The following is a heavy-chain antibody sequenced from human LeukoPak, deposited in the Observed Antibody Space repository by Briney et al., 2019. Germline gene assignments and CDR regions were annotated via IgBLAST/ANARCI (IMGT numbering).Heavy chain of an antibody. J-gene: IGHJ4*02. CDR3: ARGMSIAVAGTLGVFDY. CDR1: GFTFSSYS. CDR2: ISSSSSSYI. D-gene: IGHD6-19*01. V-gene: IGHV3-21*01. Sequence: PGGSLRLSCAASGFTFSSYSMNWVRQAPGKGLEWVSSISSSSSSYIYYADSVKGRFTISRDNAKNSLYLQMNSLRAEDTAVYYCARGMSIAVAGTLGVFDYWGQGTLVTVSS.